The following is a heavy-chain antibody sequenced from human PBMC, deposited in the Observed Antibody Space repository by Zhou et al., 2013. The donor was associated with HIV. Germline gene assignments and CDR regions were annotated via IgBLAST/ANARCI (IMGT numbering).Heavy chain of an antibody. CDR2: IYSGGSR. CDR1: GFTVSSNY. V-gene: IGHV3-53*01. J-gene: IGHJ4*02. Sequence: EVQLVESGGGLIQPGGSVRVSCAASGFTVSSNYMSWVRQAPGKGLEWVSVIYSGGSRHYADSVKGRFTISRDNSKNTLYLQMNSLRAEDTAIYYCARDAYNLSAAGDYFDFRGQGTLVTVSS. CDR3: ARDAYNLSAAGDYFDF. D-gene: IGHD6-19*01.